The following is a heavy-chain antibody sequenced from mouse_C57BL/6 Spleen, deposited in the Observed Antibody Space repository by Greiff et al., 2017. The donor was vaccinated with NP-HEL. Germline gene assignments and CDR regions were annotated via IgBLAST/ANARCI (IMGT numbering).Heavy chain of an antibody. CDR3: ARGGLLNAMDY. J-gene: IGHJ4*01. V-gene: IGHV3-1*01. Sequence: EVKLQESGPGMVKPSQSLSLTCTVTGYSITSGYDWHWIRHFPGNKLEWMGYISYSGSTNYNPSLKSRISITHDTSKNHFFLKLNSVTTEDTATYYCARGGLLNAMDYWGQGTSVTVSS. CDR2: ISYSGST. CDR1: GYSITSGYD. D-gene: IGHD2-3*01.